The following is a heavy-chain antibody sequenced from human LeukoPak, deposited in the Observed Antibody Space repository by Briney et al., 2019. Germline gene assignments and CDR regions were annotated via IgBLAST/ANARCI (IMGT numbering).Heavy chain of an antibody. CDR1: GGSISSSIYY. CDR3: ARDPWDSSGYYLWFDY. D-gene: IGHD3-22*01. V-gene: IGHV4-39*07. CDR2: IYYSGST. J-gene: IGHJ4*02. Sequence: SETLSLTCTVSGGSISSSIYYWGWIRQPPGKGLEWIGSIYYSGSTYYNPSLKSRVTISVDTSKNQFSLKLSSVTAADTAVYYCARDPWDSSGYYLWFDYWGQGTLVTVSS.